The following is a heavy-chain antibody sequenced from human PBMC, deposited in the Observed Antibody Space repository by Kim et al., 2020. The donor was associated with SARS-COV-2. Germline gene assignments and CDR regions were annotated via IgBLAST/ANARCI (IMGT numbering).Heavy chain of an antibody. D-gene: IGHD1-26*01. CDR2: IYYSGTT. Sequence: GGSLRLSCVASGFTVSDNYMSWVRQAPGKGLEWVSVIYYSGTTYYADSVKGRFTISRDNSKNTLYLQMNSLGVEDTAVYYCASHLRTGDGFDHWGQGTLVTVSS. J-gene: IGHJ5*02. V-gene: IGHV3-66*04. CDR3: ASHLRTGDGFDH. CDR1: GFTVSDNY.